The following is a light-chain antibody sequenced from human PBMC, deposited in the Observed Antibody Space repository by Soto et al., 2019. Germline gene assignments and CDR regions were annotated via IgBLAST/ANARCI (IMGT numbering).Light chain of an antibody. CDR3: TSYIRNNTPYV. J-gene: IGLJ1*01. V-gene: IGLV2-14*01. CDR2: EVT. Sequence: QSALTQPASVSGSPGQSITISCTGTSSDIGRYNFVSWYQHHPGKAPKLMIYEVTNRPSGVSNRFSGSKSGNTASLTISGLQAGDEADYYCTSYIRNNTPYVFGTGTKVTLL. CDR1: SSDIGRYNF.